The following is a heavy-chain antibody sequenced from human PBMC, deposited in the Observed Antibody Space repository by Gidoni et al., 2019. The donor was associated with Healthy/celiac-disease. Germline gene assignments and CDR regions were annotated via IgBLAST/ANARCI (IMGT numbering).Heavy chain of an antibody. D-gene: IGHD3-10*01. CDR3: ASMVRGAEYFQH. V-gene: IGHV4-31*03. Sequence: QVQLQESGPGLVTLSQTLSLTCTVSGGSISSGGYYWSWIRQHPGKGLEWIGYIYYSGSTYYNPSLKSRVTISVDTSKNHFSLKLSSVTAADTAVYYCASMVRGAEYFQHWGQGTLVTVSS. J-gene: IGHJ1*01. CDR2: IYYSGST. CDR1: GGSISSGGYY.